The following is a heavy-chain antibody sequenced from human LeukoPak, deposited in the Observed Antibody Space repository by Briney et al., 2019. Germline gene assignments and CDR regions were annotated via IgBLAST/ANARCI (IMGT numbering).Heavy chain of an antibody. D-gene: IGHD2-2*01. CDR1: GGSISSGDYY. CDR2: IYYSGST. V-gene: IGHV4-30-4*01. CDR3: ARGRYCSSTSCYPYYYYGMDV. J-gene: IGHJ6*04. Sequence: SVTLSLTCTVSGGSISSGDYYWRWLRQPPGKGLEWNGYIYYSGSTYYNPSLKSRVTISVDTSKNQFSLKLSSVTAADTAVYYCARGRYCSSTSCYPYYYYGMDVWGKGTTVTVSS.